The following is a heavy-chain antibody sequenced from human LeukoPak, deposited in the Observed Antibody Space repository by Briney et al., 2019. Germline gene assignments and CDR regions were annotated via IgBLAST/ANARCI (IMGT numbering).Heavy chain of an antibody. Sequence: SETLSLTCGVYDGSFSSYYWSWIRQPPGKGLEWIGEINHSGSTNYNPSLKSRLTISVDTSKNQFSLKLSSVTAADTAVYYCARDDYGDYFDYWGQGTLVTVSS. CDR2: INHSGST. J-gene: IGHJ4*02. V-gene: IGHV4-34*01. CDR1: DGSFSSYY. CDR3: ARDDYGDYFDY. D-gene: IGHD4-17*01.